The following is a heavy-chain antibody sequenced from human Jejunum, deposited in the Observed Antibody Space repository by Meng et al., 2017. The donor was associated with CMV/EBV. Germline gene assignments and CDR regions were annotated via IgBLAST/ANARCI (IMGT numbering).Heavy chain of an antibody. CDR1: GFSFSRYG. CDR2: ISDDGSNK. D-gene: IGHD4-17*01. CDR3: AGPYGDYGY. V-gene: IGHV3-30*03. Sequence: LSCAASGFSFSRYGMHGVRQAPGKGLEWVAVISDDGSNKYYADSVKGRFIISRDNSKNMLYLQMSSLRDEDTAVYYCAGPYGDYGYWGQGTLVTVSS. J-gene: IGHJ4*02.